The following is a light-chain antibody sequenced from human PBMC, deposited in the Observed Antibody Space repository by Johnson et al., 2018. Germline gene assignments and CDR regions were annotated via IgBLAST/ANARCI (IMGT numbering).Light chain of an antibody. J-gene: IGLJ1*01. CDR3: GTWDSSLIAGNC. CDR2: ENN. CDR1: SSNIGNNY. Sequence: QSVLTQPPSVSAAPGQKVTISCSGSSSNIGNNYVSWYQQLPGTAPKLLIYENNKRPSGIPDRFSGSKSGTSATLGITGLQTGDEADYYCGTWDSSLIAGNCLGTGTKVTVL. V-gene: IGLV1-51*02.